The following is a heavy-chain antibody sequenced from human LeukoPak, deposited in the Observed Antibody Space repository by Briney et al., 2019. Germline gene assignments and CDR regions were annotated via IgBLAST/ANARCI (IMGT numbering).Heavy chain of an antibody. Sequence: SETLSLTCTVSGGSISSYYWSWIRQPAGKGLEWIGRIYTSGSTNYNPSLKNRVTMSVDTSKNQFSLKLSSVTAADTAVYYCARVIGRGIAAASYVSYNWFDPWGQGTLVTVSS. CDR1: GGSISSYY. CDR3: ARVIGRGIAAASYVSYNWFDP. D-gene: IGHD6-13*01. CDR2: IYTSGST. J-gene: IGHJ5*02. V-gene: IGHV4-4*07.